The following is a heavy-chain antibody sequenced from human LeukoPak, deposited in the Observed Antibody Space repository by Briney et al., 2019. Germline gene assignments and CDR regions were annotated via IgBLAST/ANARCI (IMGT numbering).Heavy chain of an antibody. CDR1: GFTFDVYT. CDR2: ITWNSNNI. Sequence: GGSLRLFCVASGFTFDVYTMRWVRHARGEGLEWVSRITWNSNNIAYADSVKGRFTTSKDNAKNSLFLQMNSLRPEDTALYYCTSIQAVGDAYYYNAMDVWGQGTTVTVSS. V-gene: IGHV3-9*01. J-gene: IGHJ6*02. CDR3: TSIQAVGDAYYYNAMDV. D-gene: IGHD1-26*01.